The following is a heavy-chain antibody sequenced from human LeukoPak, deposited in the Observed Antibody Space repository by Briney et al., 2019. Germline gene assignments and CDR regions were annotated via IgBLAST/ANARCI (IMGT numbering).Heavy chain of an antibody. Sequence: PGGSLRLSCAASGFIFSSYWMTWVCQAPGKGLEWVGRIKSETDGGTTDYAAPVEDRFIISRDDSNNTVYLQMDSLKSEDTAVYYCTTAKYGTLFDFWGLGTLVTVSS. CDR3: TTAKYGTLFDF. CDR1: GFIFSSYW. V-gene: IGHV3-15*01. D-gene: IGHD1-26*01. CDR2: IKSETDGGTT. J-gene: IGHJ4*02.